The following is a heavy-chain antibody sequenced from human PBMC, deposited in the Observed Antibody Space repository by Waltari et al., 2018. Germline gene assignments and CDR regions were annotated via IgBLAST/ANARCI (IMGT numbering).Heavy chain of an antibody. J-gene: IGHJ4*02. CDR3: ARSRIAVADY. V-gene: IGHV3-43D*04. CDR1: GFTFDDYA. D-gene: IGHD6-19*01. Sequence: EVQLVESGGVVVQPGGSLRLSCAASGFTFDDYAMHWVRQAPGKGLEWVTLISGDGGSTYYADSVKGRFTISRDNSNNSLYLQMNSLRAEDTALYYCARSRIAVADYWGQGTLVTVSS. CDR2: ISGDGGST.